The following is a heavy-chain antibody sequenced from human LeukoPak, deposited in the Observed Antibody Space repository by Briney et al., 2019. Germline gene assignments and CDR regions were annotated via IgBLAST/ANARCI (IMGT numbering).Heavy chain of an antibody. Sequence: SETLSLTCTVSGGSINNYHWSWIRQPPGKGLEWIGYIYYSGSTNYNPSLKSRVTIAVDTSKNQFSLKLSSVTAADTAVYYCARKRIAAAGTPEYYFDYWGQGTLVTVSS. CDR2: IYYSGST. D-gene: IGHD6-13*01. J-gene: IGHJ4*02. CDR3: ARKRIAAAGTPEYYFDY. V-gene: IGHV4-59*08. CDR1: GGSINNYH.